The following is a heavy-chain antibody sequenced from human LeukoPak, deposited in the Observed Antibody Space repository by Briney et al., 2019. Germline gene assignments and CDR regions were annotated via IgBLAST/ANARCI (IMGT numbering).Heavy chain of an antibody. Sequence: SETLSLTCAVYGGSFSGYYWSWIRQSPGKGLEWIGSFYYSGSTYYNPSLKSRVTISVDTSKNHFSLKLSSVTAADTAVYYCASPPYYDILTGYFRTEDYWGQGTLVTVSS. CDR3: ASPPYYDILTGYFRTEDY. CDR1: GGSFSGYY. CDR2: FYYSGST. D-gene: IGHD3-9*01. V-gene: IGHV4-34*01. J-gene: IGHJ4*02.